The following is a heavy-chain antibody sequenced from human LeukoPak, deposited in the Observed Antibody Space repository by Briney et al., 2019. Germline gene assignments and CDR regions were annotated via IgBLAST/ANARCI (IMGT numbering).Heavy chain of an antibody. J-gene: IGHJ1*01. Sequence: PGGSLRLSCVVSGFTFTTYWMHWVRQAPGKGLVWVSRIKSDGSTNYADSVKGRFTISRDNAKNTVSLQMNSLRPEDTGVYYCARAPSEIGGYYPEYFRHWGQGTLVTVSS. D-gene: IGHD3-22*01. CDR3: ARAPSEIGGYYPEYFRH. V-gene: IGHV3-74*01. CDR1: GFTFTTYW. CDR2: IKSDGST.